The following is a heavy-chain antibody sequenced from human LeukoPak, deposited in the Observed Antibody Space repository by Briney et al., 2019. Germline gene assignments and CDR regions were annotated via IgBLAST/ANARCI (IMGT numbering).Heavy chain of an antibody. D-gene: IGHD5-12*01. Sequence: SETLSLTCTVSGGSISSYYWSWIRQPPGKGLEWIGYIYYSGSTNCNPSLKSRVTISVDTSKNQFSLKLSSVTAADTAVYYCARIVGYSGYENFDYWGQGTLVTVSS. V-gene: IGHV4-59*01. J-gene: IGHJ4*02. CDR2: IYYSGST. CDR1: GGSISSYY. CDR3: ARIVGYSGYENFDY.